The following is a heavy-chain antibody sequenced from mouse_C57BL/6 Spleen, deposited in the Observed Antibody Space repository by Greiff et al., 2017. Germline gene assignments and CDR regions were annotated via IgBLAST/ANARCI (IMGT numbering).Heavy chain of an antibody. Sequence: EVQLQQSGPELVKPGASVKISCKASGYTFTDYYMNWVKQSHGKSLEWMGDINPNNGGTNYNQKFKGQATLTVDKSPSTVYMELRSLTSEDSAVYYCARLGGEDYFDYWGQGTTLTVSS. CDR1: GYTFTDYY. D-gene: IGHD4-1*01. CDR2: INPNNGGT. J-gene: IGHJ2*01. V-gene: IGHV1-26*01. CDR3: ARLGGEDYFDY.